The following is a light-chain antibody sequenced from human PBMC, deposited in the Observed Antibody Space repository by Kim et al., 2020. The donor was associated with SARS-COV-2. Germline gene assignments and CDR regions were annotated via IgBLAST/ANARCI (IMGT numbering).Light chain of an antibody. J-gene: IGKJ3*01. V-gene: IGKV3-20*01. CDR2: GPS. Sequence: SPGERATLSCRASQSVSNSFLAWYQLKHGQAPRLLIYGPSSRATGIPDRFSGSGSGTDFTLTISRLEPEDFAMYYCQQYGTSPFTFGPGTKVDIK. CDR3: QQYGTSPFT. CDR1: QSVSNSF.